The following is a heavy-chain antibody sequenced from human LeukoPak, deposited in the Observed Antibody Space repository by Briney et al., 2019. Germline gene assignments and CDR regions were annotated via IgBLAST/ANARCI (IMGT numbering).Heavy chain of an antibody. CDR1: GYTFTGYY. D-gene: IGHD6-13*01. J-gene: IGHJ4*02. V-gene: IGHV1-2*02. Sequence: ASVKVSCKASGYTFTGYYMHWVRQAPGQGLEWMGWINPNSGGTNYAQKFQGRVTMTRDTTISTAYMELTRLTSDDTAVYYCARVLYSSSWIDYWGQGTLVTVSS. CDR3: ARVLYSSSWIDY. CDR2: INPNSGGT.